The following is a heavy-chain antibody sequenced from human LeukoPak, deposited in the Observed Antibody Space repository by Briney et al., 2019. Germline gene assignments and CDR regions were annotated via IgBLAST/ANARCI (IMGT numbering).Heavy chain of an antibody. V-gene: IGHV3-7*01. CDR3: SGRDSSRSPRAY. D-gene: IGHD6-13*01. J-gene: IGHJ4*02. Sequence: GGSLRLSCAASGFTFSGYIMNWVRLAPGRGLERLANINPDGNEKYYVDSVKGRFAMSRDNAKNEVYLEMNSLRAEDTGVYYCSGRDSSRSPRAYWGQGTLVSVSS. CDR1: GFTFSGYI. CDR2: INPDGNEK.